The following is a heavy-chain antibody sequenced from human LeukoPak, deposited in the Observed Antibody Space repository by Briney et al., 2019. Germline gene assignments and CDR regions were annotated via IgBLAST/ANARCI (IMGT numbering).Heavy chain of an antibody. CDR1: GGSISSSSYY. Sequence: WETLSLTCTVSGGSISSSSYYWGWIRQPPGKGLGWVGSIYYSGSTYYNPSLKSRVTISLDTSKNQFSLKLSSVTAADTAVYYCARLSSSSHSNFDYWGQGTLVTVSS. CDR3: ARLSSSSHSNFDY. CDR2: IYYSGST. J-gene: IGHJ4*02. V-gene: IGHV4-39*07. D-gene: IGHD6-6*01.